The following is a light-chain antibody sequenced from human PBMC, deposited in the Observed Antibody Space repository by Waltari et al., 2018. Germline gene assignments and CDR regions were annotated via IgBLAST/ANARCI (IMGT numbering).Light chain of an antibody. J-gene: IGLJ2*01. CDR3: QSADGTTNSVV. CDR2: QDT. V-gene: IGLV3-25*03. CDR1: AFTTNS. Sequence: SFALTQPPSVSVSPGQTTRTTCSAAAFTTNSAYCYQQKPGQAPVLVIYQDTERPSGIPERLSGSSSGTTVTLTISGVQAEDEADYFCQSADGTTNSVVFGGGTKLTVL.